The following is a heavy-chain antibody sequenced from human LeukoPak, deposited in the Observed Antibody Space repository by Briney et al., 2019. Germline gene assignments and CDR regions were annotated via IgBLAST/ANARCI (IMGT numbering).Heavy chain of an antibody. CDR1: GFTFSNYG. CDR3: ARALDSSGYPYFDY. CDR2: ISGSGGST. Sequence: GGSLRLSCAASGFTFSNYGMSWVRQAPGKGLEWVSAISGSGGSTYYADSVKGRFTISRDNSKNTLYLQMNSLRAEDTAVYYCARALDSSGYPYFDYWGQGTLVTVSS. V-gene: IGHV3-23*01. J-gene: IGHJ4*02. D-gene: IGHD3-22*01.